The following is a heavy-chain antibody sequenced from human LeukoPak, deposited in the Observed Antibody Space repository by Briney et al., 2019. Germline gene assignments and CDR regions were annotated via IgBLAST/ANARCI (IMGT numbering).Heavy chain of an antibody. CDR3: ARGKQLWRGLFDY. D-gene: IGHD5-18*01. Sequence: SETLSLTCAVYGESFSGYYWSWIRQPPGKGLEWIGEINHSGSTNYNPSLKSRVTISVDTSKNQFSLKLSSVTAADTAVYYCARGKQLWRGLFDYWGQGTLVTVSS. J-gene: IGHJ4*02. CDR2: INHSGST. V-gene: IGHV4-34*01. CDR1: GESFSGYY.